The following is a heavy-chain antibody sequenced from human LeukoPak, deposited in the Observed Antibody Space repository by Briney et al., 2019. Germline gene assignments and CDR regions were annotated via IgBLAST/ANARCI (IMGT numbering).Heavy chain of an antibody. J-gene: IGHJ4*02. D-gene: IGHD6-6*01. CDR1: GFTFSSYA. CDR2: ISATGDGT. CDR3: AKDWATLPSRLSPFDS. V-gene: IGHV3-23*01. Sequence: PGASLRLSCAASGFTFSSYAMSWVRQTPGKGLDWVSTISATGDGTVYADPVKGRFTISRDNSKNTLLLQMNSLRADDTAVYYCAKDWATLPSRLSPFDSWGQGILVTVSS.